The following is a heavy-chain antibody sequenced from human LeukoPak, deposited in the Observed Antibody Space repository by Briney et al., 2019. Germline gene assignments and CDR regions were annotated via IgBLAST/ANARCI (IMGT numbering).Heavy chain of an antibody. D-gene: IGHD4-17*01. Sequence: GGSLRLSCAASGFTFSSYDMSWVRQAPGKGLEWVSAISGSGGSTYYADSVKGRFTISRDNSKNTLYLQMNSLRAEDTAVYYCAKDYDYYYYYYMDVWGKGTTVTVSS. CDR2: ISGSGGST. V-gene: IGHV3-23*01. CDR1: GFTFSSYD. CDR3: AKDYDYYYYYYMDV. J-gene: IGHJ6*03.